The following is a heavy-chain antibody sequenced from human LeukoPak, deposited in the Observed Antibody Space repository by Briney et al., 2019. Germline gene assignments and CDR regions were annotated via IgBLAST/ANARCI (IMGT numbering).Heavy chain of an antibody. CDR1: GFTFSSYA. J-gene: IGHJ4*02. D-gene: IGHD3-22*01. Sequence: AGGSLRLSCAASGFTFSSYAMSWVRQAPGKGLEWVSAISGSGGSTYYADSVKGRFTISRDNSKNTLYLQMNSLRAEDTAVYYCARDRGVGYWGYFDYWGQGTLVTVSS. CDR3: ARDRGVGYWGYFDY. CDR2: ISGSGGST. V-gene: IGHV3-23*01.